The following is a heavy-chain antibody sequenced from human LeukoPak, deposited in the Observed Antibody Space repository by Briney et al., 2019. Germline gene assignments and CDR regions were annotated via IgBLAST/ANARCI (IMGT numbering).Heavy chain of an antibody. J-gene: IGHJ6*03. D-gene: IGHD1-20*01. Sequence: PSETLSLTCSVSDGSMSGSSFFWGFWVRIRQSPGKGLEWIGSIYNSGSTYYNPSLKSRVTISVDTSNNQFSLNLSSVTVADTAVYFCARDVGRGNWNYDSYMDVWGKGTTVTVSS. V-gene: IGHV4-39*07. CDR1: DGSMSGSSFF. CDR2: IYNSGST. CDR3: ARDVGRGNWNYDSYMDV.